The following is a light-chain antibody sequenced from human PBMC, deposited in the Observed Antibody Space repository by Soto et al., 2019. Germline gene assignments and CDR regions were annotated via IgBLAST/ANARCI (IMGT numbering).Light chain of an antibody. J-gene: IGKJ4*01. CDR3: QKYKNSPLT. Sequence: DIQMTQSPSSLSASVGDRVIITCRASQAISNYLAWYQQKPGKVPKVLIDAASTLQSGVPSRLSGSGYGTDFTLTISSLQPEDVATYYCQKYKNSPLTFGGGTKVEIK. V-gene: IGKV1-27*01. CDR2: AAS. CDR1: QAISNY.